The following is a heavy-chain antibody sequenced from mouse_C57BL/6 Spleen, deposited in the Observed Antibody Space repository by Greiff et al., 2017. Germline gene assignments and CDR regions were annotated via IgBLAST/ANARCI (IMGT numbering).Heavy chain of an antibody. CDR2: IDPEGGNT. CDR1: GFNIKDYY. CDR3: TTFGNYVNFDV. Sequence: VQLQQSGAELVRPGASVKLSCTASGFNIKDYYMHWVKQRPEQGLEWIRRIDPEGGNTEYAPKFQGKATMTADTTSNTAYRQLSSLTSEDTAVYCCTTFGNYVNFDVWGTGTTVTVSS. V-gene: IGHV14-1*01. D-gene: IGHD2-1*01. J-gene: IGHJ1*03.